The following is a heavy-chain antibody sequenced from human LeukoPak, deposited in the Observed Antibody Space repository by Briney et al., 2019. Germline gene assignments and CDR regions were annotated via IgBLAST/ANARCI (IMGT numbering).Heavy chain of an antibody. CDR1: GFVFSIYT. CDR2: ISGSGNGFSI. D-gene: IGHD3-16*01. CDR3: VKDFGRVRGTPDS. Sequence: GGSLRLSCSASGFVFSIYTMYWVRQAPGRGPEYVSTISGSGNGFSIYYADSVKGRFTISRDDSKSILYLQMNGLRSEDTAVYYCVKDFGRVRGTPDSWGQGTLVTVSS. J-gene: IGHJ4*02. V-gene: IGHV3-64D*06.